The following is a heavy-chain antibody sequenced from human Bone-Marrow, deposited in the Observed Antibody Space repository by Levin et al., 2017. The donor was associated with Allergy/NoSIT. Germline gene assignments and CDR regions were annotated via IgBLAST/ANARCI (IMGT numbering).Heavy chain of an antibody. CDR1: GYSFTTYW. CDR2: IYPGDSDT. D-gene: IGHD6-25*01. V-gene: IGHV5-51*01. CDR3: ARHSESGIAAASSYYYYGMDV. Sequence: KVSCKGSGYSFTTYWIGWVRQMPGKGLEWMGIIYPGDSDTRYSPSFQGQVTISADKSISTAYLQWSSLKASDTAMYYCARHSESGIAAASSYYYYGMDVWGQGTTVTVSS. J-gene: IGHJ6*02.